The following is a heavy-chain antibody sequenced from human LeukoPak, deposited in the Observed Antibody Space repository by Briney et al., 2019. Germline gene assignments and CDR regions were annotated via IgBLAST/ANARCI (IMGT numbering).Heavy chain of an antibody. V-gene: IGHV3-30*03. Sequence: GGSLRLSCAASGFTFYSYWMSWVRQAPGKGLEWVAVTSSDLNVKLYADSVKGRFTISRDNSRSTLYLQMNSLRPEDTAIYYCAREGYYGSGSPPSLYFDYWGQGTLVTVSS. CDR1: GFTFYSYW. CDR3: AREGYYGSGSPPSLYFDY. CDR2: TSSDLNVK. J-gene: IGHJ4*02. D-gene: IGHD3-10*01.